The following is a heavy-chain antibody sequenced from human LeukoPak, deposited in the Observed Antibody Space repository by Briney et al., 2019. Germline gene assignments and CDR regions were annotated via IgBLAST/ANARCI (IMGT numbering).Heavy chain of an antibody. CDR2: INSVGSST. CDR3: ARALTRDALDL. V-gene: IGHV3-74*01. CDR1: GFIFSTYW. Sequence: PGGSLRLSCTASGFIFSTYWMHWVRQAPGKGLVWVSRINSVGSSTNYADSVKGRFIVSRDNAQDSLYLQLNNLKAGDTAVYYCARALTRDALDLWGQGTMVTVSS. J-gene: IGHJ3*01.